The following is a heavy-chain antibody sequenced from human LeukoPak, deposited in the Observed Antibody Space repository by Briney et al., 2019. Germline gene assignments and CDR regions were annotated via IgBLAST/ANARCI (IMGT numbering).Heavy chain of an antibody. Sequence: GASVKVSCKASGYTFTSYYMHWVRQATGQGLEWMGWMNPNSGNTGYAQKFQGRVTMTRNTSISTAYMELSSLRSEDTAVYYCARARNRGGSGSLAYWGQGTLVTVSS. J-gene: IGHJ4*02. CDR1: GYTFTSYY. CDR2: MNPNSGNT. CDR3: ARARNRGGSGSLAY. D-gene: IGHD3-10*01. V-gene: IGHV1-8*02.